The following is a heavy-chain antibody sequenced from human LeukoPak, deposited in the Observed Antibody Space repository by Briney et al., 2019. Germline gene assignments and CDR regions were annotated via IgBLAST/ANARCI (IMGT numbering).Heavy chain of an antibody. CDR1: GYTFTSYD. V-gene: IGHV1-8*03. CDR3: ARGQEWELIDY. J-gene: IGHJ4*02. CDR2: MNPNSGNT. Sequence: GASVKVSCKASGYTFTSYDINWVRRATGQGLEWMGWMNPNSGNTGYAQKFQGRVTITRNTSISTAYMELSSLRSEDTAVYYCARGQEWELIDYWGQGTLVTVSS. D-gene: IGHD1-26*01.